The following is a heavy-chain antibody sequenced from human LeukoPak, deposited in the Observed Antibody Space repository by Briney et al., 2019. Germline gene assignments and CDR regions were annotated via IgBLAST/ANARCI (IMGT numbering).Heavy chain of an antibody. J-gene: IGHJ5*02. Sequence: ASVKVSCKASGYTFTGYYMHWVRQAPGQGLEWMGWINPNSGGTNYAQKFQGRVTMTRDTSISTAYMELSRLRSDDTAVYYCARGYEEYSGSDWFDPWGQGTLVTVSS. CDR3: ARGYEEYSGSDWFDP. V-gene: IGHV1-2*02. CDR2: INPNSGGT. CDR1: GYTFTGYY. D-gene: IGHD6-6*01.